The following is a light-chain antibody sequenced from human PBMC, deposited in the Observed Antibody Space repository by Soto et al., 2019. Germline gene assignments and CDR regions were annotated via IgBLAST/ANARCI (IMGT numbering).Light chain of an antibody. Sequence: EVVLTQSPVTLSLSPGERATLSCSASQSFRGLLAWYQQKPGQAPRLLIYDAYNRATGIPPRFSGSGSGTDFTLTISSLQSEDFAVYYCQQYNNWPSITFGQGTRLEI. J-gene: IGKJ5*01. CDR3: QQYNNWPSIT. CDR1: QSFRGL. CDR2: DAY. V-gene: IGKV3-11*01.